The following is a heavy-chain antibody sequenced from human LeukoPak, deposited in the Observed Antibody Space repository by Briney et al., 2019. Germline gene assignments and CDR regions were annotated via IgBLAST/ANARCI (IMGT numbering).Heavy chain of an antibody. J-gene: IGHJ6*04. Sequence: TGGSLRLSCVGSGFIFSSYSMNWVRQAPGKGLEWISYISSSGSTIYYADSVKGRFTISRDNAKNSLYLQMNSLRAEDTAVYYCAELGITMIGGVWGKGTTVTISS. V-gene: IGHV3-48*04. D-gene: IGHD3-10*02. CDR2: ISSSGSTI. CDR1: GFIFSSYS. CDR3: AELGITMIGGV.